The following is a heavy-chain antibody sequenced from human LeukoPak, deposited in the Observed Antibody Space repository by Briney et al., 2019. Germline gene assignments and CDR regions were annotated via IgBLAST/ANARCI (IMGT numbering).Heavy chain of an antibody. CDR3: ARDSNNWNDGDAFDG. CDR2: IKQDGGEK. D-gene: IGHD1-20*01. Sequence: GGSLRLSCAASGFTFTTYCMSWVRQAPGKGLEWVANIKQDGGEKYYVDFVKGRFTISRDNAKNSLYLQMNSLRAEDTAAYYCARDSNNWNDGDAFDGWGQGTMVTVSS. V-gene: IGHV3-7*05. J-gene: IGHJ3*01. CDR1: GFTFTTYC.